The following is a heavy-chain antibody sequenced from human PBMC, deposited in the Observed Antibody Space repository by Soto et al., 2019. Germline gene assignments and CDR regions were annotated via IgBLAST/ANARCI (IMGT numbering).Heavy chain of an antibody. Sequence: QVPLVQSGAEVKKPGASVKVSCKASGYTFTSYPMHWVRQAPGQRLEWMGWINAGNGNTKYSQKFQGRVTITRDTSASTAYMELSSLRSEDTAVYYCARDSALIAVAGPIVDYWGQGTLVTVSS. CDR3: ARDSALIAVAGPIVDY. V-gene: IGHV1-3*01. D-gene: IGHD6-19*01. CDR1: GYTFTSYP. J-gene: IGHJ4*02. CDR2: INAGNGNT.